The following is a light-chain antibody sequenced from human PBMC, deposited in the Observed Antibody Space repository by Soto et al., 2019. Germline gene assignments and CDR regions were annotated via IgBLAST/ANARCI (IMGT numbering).Light chain of an antibody. CDR1: SGDVGRYNF. Sequence: QSVLTQPASVSGSPGQSITIACTGTSGDVGRYNFVSWYQQNPGKAPKLMIYEVSNRASGISDRFSGSKSGNTASLTISGLQAEDETDYYYSSFASSNTWVFGGGTKLTVL. J-gene: IGLJ3*02. V-gene: IGLV2-14*03. CDR3: SSFASSNTWV. CDR2: EVS.